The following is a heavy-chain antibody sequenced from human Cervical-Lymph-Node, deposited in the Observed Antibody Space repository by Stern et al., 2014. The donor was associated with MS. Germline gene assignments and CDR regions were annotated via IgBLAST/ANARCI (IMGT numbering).Heavy chain of an antibody. Sequence: VQLVQSGAEVKTPGSSVKVSCKASGGTFSRYTFSWVRQAPGQGLEWMGGLIPTFGTANYAQKFQGRVTITADKPSGTAYMELSSLRSEDTAVYYCARVRETVMASYYYYYHMDVWGQGTTVTVSS. CDR3: ARVRETVMASYYYYYHMDV. D-gene: IGHD5-18*01. CDR1: GGTFSRYT. V-gene: IGHV1-69*06. J-gene: IGHJ6*02. CDR2: LIPTFGTA.